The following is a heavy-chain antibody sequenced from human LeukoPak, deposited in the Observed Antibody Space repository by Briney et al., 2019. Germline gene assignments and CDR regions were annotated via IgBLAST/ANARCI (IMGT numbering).Heavy chain of an antibody. V-gene: IGHV4-39*01. D-gene: IGHD6-19*01. CDR3: ANDIAVAGILRAFDI. CDR2: IYYSGST. J-gene: IGHJ3*02. Sequence: SETLSLTCTVSGGSISSSSYYWGWIRQPPGKGLEWIGSIYYSGSTCYNPSLKSRVTISVDTSKNQFSLKLSSVTAADTAVYYCANDIAVAGILRAFDIWGQGTMVTVSS. CDR1: GGSISSSSYY.